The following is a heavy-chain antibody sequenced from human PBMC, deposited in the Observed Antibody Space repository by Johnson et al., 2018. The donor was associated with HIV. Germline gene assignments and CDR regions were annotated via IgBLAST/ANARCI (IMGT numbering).Heavy chain of an antibody. CDR1: GFTFSSYA. J-gene: IGHJ3*01. CDR2: IYSGGST. CDR3: AKDRSMDDAFDV. Sequence: GVGQPGGSLRVSCSASGFTFSSYAMSWVRQAAGKGLEWVSLIYSGGSTYYADSVKGRFTISRDNSKNTLYLQMNSLRAEDTAVYYCAKDRSMDDAFDVWGQGTMVTVSS. D-gene: IGHD1-26*01. V-gene: IGHV3-23*03.